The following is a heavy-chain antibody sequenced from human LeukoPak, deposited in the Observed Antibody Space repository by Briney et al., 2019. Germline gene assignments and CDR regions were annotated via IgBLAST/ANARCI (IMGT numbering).Heavy chain of an antibody. D-gene: IGHD4-23*01. Sequence: SETLSLTCAVYGGSFSGYYWSWIRQPPGKGLEWIGEINHSGSTNYNPSLKSRVTISVDTSKNQFSLKLSSVTAADTAVYYCAKDRKYGGNFGWFDPWGQGTLVTVSS. CDR2: INHSGST. CDR3: AKDRKYGGNFGWFDP. V-gene: IGHV4-34*01. CDR1: GGSFSGYY. J-gene: IGHJ5*02.